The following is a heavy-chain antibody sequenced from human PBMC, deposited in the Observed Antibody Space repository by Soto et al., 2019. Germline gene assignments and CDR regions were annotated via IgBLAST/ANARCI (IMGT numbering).Heavy chain of an antibody. D-gene: IGHD5-12*01. CDR2: IIPILGIA. CDR1: GGTFSSYT. Sequence: QVQLVQSGAEVKKPGSSVKVSCKASGGTFSSYTISWVRQAPGQGLEWMGRIIPILGIANYAQKFQGRVTITADKSTSTAYMELSSLRSEDTAVYYCARGGYSGYDPYYYYGMDVWGQWTTVTVSS. V-gene: IGHV1-69*02. J-gene: IGHJ6*02. CDR3: ARGGYSGYDPYYYYGMDV.